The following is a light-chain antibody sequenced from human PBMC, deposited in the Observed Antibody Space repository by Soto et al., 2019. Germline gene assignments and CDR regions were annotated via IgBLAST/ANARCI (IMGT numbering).Light chain of an antibody. Sequence: QSVLTQPASVSGSPGQSITISCTGTSSDIGGHNDVSWYQQHPGKAPKLLIYGVSNRPSGVSYRFTASKSGNTASLTISGLQAEDESDYYCCSYTGNSTPDVFGTGTKLTVL. CDR1: SSDIGGHND. CDR3: CSYTGNSTPDV. CDR2: GVS. J-gene: IGLJ1*01. V-gene: IGLV2-14*01.